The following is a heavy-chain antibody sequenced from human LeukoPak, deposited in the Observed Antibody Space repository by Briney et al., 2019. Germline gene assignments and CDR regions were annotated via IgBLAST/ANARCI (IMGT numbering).Heavy chain of an antibody. Sequence: GGSLRLSCVASGFTFSQYWMTWVRQAPGKGLEWVANINQDGSDKYYVDSVKGRFTISRDNSKNTLYMQMNSLRAEDTAVYYCARHSGTYPDWGQGTLVTVSS. J-gene: IGHJ4*02. V-gene: IGHV3-7*01. CDR1: GFTFSQYW. CDR3: ARHSGTYPD. CDR2: INQDGSDK. D-gene: IGHD1-26*01.